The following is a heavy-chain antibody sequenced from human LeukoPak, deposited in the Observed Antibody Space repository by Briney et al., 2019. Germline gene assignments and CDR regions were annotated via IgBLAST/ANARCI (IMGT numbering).Heavy chain of an antibody. Sequence: SQTLSLTCAISGDSVSSNNGAWNWIRQSPSRGLEWLGRTYYRSKWYTDYAESMKGRITINPDTSKNQFSLQLNSVTPDDTAVYYCARDFGNTGWYTFDYWGQGSLVTVSS. CDR3: ARDFGNTGWYTFDY. V-gene: IGHV6-1*01. CDR1: GDSVSSNNGA. CDR2: TYYRSKWYT. D-gene: IGHD6-19*01. J-gene: IGHJ4*02.